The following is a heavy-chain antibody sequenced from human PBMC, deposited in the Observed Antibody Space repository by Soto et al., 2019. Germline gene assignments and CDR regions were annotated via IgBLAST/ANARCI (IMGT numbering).Heavy chain of an antibody. V-gene: IGHV4-34*01. J-gene: IGHJ5*02. Sequence: SETLSLTCAVYGGSFSGYYWSWIRQPPGKGLEWIGKINHSGSTNYNPSLESRVTISVDTSKNQFSLKLNSVTAADTAVYYCARSPMLSVGHWFDPWGQGTLVTVSS. CDR2: INHSGST. CDR3: ARSPMLSVGHWFDP. D-gene: IGHD2-8*01. CDR1: GGSFSGYY.